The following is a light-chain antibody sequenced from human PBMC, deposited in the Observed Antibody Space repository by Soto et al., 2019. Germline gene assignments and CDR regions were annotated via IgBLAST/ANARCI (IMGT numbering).Light chain of an antibody. CDR1: QILLHSNGNNY. CDR2: LGS. CDR3: QQSFHTPRT. Sequence: DIVMTQSPLSLPVTPGEPASISCRSNQILLHSNGNNYLDWYLQKPGQSPQLLIYLGSNRASGVPSRFNASGPGTDFTLTINSLQPEDFATYYCQQSFHTPRTFGQGTKVDIK. V-gene: IGKV2-28*01. J-gene: IGKJ1*01.